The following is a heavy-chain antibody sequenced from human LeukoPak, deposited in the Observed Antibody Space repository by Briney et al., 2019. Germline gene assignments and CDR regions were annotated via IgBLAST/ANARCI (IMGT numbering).Heavy chain of an antibody. CDR1: GFSVSDYY. V-gene: IGHV3-11*03. Sequence: PGGSLTLSCAVSGFSVSDYYMSWIRQAPGKGLEWVSYISSSSSYTNYPDSVKGRFTIARNNAKNSLYLQMNSLRAEDTAVYDCARGGSGRYAGGTFDYWGQGTLVTVSS. J-gene: IGHJ4*02. D-gene: IGHD3-10*01. CDR3: ARGGSGRYAGGTFDY. CDR2: ISSSSSYT.